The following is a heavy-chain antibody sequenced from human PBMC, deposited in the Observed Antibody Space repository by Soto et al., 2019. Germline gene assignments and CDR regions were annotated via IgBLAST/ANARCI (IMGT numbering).Heavy chain of an antibody. CDR3: ARDVKVNDILTGYYPINYYYYGMDV. Sequence: QVQLVESGGGVVQPGRSLRLSCAASGFTFSSYAMHWVRQAPGKGLEWVAVISYDGSNKYYADSVKGRFTISRDNSKNTLYLQMNSLRAEDTAVYYCARDVKVNDILTGYYPINYYYYGMDVWGQGTTVTVSS. D-gene: IGHD3-9*01. CDR1: GFTFSSYA. V-gene: IGHV3-30-3*01. CDR2: ISYDGSNK. J-gene: IGHJ6*02.